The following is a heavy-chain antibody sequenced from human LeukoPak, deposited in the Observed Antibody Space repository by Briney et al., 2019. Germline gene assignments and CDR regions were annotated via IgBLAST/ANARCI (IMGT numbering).Heavy chain of an antibody. J-gene: IGHJ4*02. CDR1: GFTFSRYW. V-gene: IGHV3-7*05. CDR3: ARGEAFCDY. Sequence: GGSLRLSCAASGFTFSRYWMTWVRQAPGKGLEWVANIKEDGTKTYYVDSVKGRFTISRDNAQSSLYLQMNSLTPEDTAVYFCARGEAFCDYWGQGALVTVSS. CDR2: IKEDGTKT.